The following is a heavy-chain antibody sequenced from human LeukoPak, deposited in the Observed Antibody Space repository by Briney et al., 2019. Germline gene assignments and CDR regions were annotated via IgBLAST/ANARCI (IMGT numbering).Heavy chain of an antibody. J-gene: IGHJ3*02. CDR1: GDSISGSDNY. CDR3: ARVEGESSGYSLWFGRKSAFDI. V-gene: IGHV4-30-4*01. CDR2: IYSSGST. Sequence: SETLSLTCTVSGDSISGSDNYWSWIRQSPGKGLEWIGYIYSSGSTYYNPSLKIRVTISLDTSKNQFSLKLSSVTAADTAVYYCARVEGESSGYSLWFGRKSAFDIWGQGTLVTVSS. D-gene: IGHD3-10*01.